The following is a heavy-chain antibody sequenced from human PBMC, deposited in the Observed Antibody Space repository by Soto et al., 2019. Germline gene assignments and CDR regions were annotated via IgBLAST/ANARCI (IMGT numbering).Heavy chain of an antibody. CDR3: AGMSWFGDLLFDY. D-gene: IGHD3-10*01. Sequence: HLQLQESGPGLVKPSETLSLTCTVSDDSITSGAYYWGLIRQPPGKGLEWIGTIQYRGSTYYNPSLKSRATMSLDTSKHQYSPRQSSVTAADPAVYFCAGMSWFGDLLFDYWGPETEVTVSS. CDR1: DDSITSGAYY. J-gene: IGHJ4*02. CDR2: IQYRGST. V-gene: IGHV4-39*01.